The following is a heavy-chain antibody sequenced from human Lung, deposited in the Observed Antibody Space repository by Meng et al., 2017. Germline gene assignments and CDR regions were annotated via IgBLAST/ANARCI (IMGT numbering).Heavy chain of an antibody. CDR3: TNDRLNH. CDR1: GFTFTDHW. CDR2: INRDGTKP. V-gene: IGHV3-74*01. Sequence: GQLGESGGGLVPPGGSLRLSFAASGFTFTDHWMHWVRQGPGKGLVWVSRINRDGTKPTYADSVKGRFTISRDNAKNTLYLQMNNLRAEDTAFYYCTNDRLNHWGQGALVTVSS. J-gene: IGHJ1*01. D-gene: IGHD1-1*01.